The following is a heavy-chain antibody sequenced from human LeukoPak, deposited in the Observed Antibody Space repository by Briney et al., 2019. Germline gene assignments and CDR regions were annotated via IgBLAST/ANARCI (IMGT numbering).Heavy chain of an antibody. Sequence: GGSLRLSCAASGFTFSSYGMHWVRQAPGKGLEWVAVIWYDGSNKYYADSVKGRFTISRDNSKNTLYLQMNSLRAEDTAVYYYARDGEYYDSSGYYFRGPFDYWGQGTLVTVSS. CDR2: IWYDGSNK. CDR3: ARDGEYYDSSGYYFRGPFDY. V-gene: IGHV3-33*01. J-gene: IGHJ4*02. CDR1: GFTFSSYG. D-gene: IGHD3-22*01.